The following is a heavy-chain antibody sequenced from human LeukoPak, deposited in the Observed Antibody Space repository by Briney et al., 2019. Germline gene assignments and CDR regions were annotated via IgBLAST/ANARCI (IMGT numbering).Heavy chain of an antibody. CDR3: ARSRERICSTAPRYLDLQAK. CDR1: GGSISGGSYY. V-gene: IGHV4-61*02. Sequence: TLSLTCTVSGGSISGGSYYWTWIRQPAGKGLEWIGRIYIGEIASYNSSLKSRVTISVDTSKNQFSLKLSSVTAADTAVYYCARSRERICSTAPRYLDLQAKWGQGTVVTVSS. J-gene: IGHJ4*02. D-gene: IGHD2-15*01. CDR2: IYIGEIA.